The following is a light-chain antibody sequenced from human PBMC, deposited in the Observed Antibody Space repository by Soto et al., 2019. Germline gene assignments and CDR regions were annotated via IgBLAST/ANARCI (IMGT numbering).Light chain of an antibody. Sequence: QSVLTQPPSTSGTPGQGVSISCSGSSSNIGSNYVYWYQQLPGRAPRLIMYKNDQRPSGVPDRFSGSKSGTSASLAISGRRSEDEAVYHCSTWDDSLTGLVFGGGTQLTVL. CDR2: KND. CDR1: SSNIGSNY. CDR3: STWDDSLTGLV. J-gene: IGLJ3*02. V-gene: IGLV1-47*01.